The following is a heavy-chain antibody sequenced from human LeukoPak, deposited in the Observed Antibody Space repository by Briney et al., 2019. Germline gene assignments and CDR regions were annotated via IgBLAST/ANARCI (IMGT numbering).Heavy chain of an antibody. CDR2: IYYSGST. Sequence: PSETLSLTCTVSGGYISSFYWSWIRQPPGKGLEWIGYIYYSGSTNYNPSLKSRVTISVDTSKNQFSLKLSSVTAADTAVYYCAGHGTSGTNLNWFDPWGQGTLVTVSS. CDR3: AGHGTSGTNLNWFDP. D-gene: IGHD1-1*01. V-gene: IGHV4-59*01. CDR1: GGYISSFY. J-gene: IGHJ5*02.